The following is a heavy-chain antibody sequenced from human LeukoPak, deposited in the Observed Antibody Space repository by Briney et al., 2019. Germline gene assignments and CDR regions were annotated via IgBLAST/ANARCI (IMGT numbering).Heavy chain of an antibody. Sequence: GGSLRLSCVASGLTFSRYGMHWVRQAPGKGLEWVSTISSAGTYISYADSVKGRFTISRDNAKNALFLQMNSLRVEDTATYYCVRDDFDFWSGFSDIWGQGTLVIVSS. CDR3: VRDDFDFWSGFSDI. CDR1: GLTFSRYG. J-gene: IGHJ4*02. D-gene: IGHD3-3*01. CDR2: ISSAGTYI. V-gene: IGHV3-21*01.